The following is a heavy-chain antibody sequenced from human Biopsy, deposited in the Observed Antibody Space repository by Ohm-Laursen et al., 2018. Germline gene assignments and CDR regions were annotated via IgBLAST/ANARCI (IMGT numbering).Heavy chain of an antibody. CDR1: GFTFSSYE. CDR2: ISSSGSTI. CDR3: ARDYPPYSSGWYREPPIQC. D-gene: IGHD6-19*01. J-gene: IGHJ4*02. Sequence: SLRLSCAASGFTFSSYEMNWVRQAPGKGLEWVSYISSSGSTIYYADSVKGRFTISRDNAKNSLYLQMNSLRAEDTAVYYCARDYPPYSSGWYREPPIQCWGQGTLVTVSS. V-gene: IGHV3-48*03.